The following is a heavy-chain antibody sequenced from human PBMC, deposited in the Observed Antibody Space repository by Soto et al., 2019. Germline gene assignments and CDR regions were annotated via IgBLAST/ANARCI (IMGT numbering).Heavy chain of an antibody. Sequence: SCKASGYTFTNYGLTWIRQPPGKGLEWIGYIYYSGSTNYNPSLKSRVTISVDTSKNQFSLKLSSVTAADTAVYYCARDRGYYGSGRTISFDYWGQETLVTVSS. V-gene: IGHV4-59*01. CDR2: IYYSGST. D-gene: IGHD3-10*01. CDR3: ARDRGYYGSGRTISFDY. CDR1: GYTFTNYG. J-gene: IGHJ4*02.